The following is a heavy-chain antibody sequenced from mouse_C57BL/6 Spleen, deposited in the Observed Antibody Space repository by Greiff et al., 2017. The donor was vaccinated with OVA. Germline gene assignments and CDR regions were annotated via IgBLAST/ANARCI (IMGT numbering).Heavy chain of an antibody. CDR1: GYAFSSSW. J-gene: IGHJ2*01. V-gene: IGHV1-82*01. D-gene: IGHD2-3*01. CDR3: ARPIYDGYYDFDY. Sequence: VQLQQSGPELVKPGASVKISCKASGYAFSSSWMNWVKQRPGKGLEWIGRIYPGDGDTNYNGKFKGKATLTADKSSSTAYMQLSSLTSEDSAVYFCARPIYDGYYDFDYWGQGTTLTVSS. CDR2: IYPGDGDT.